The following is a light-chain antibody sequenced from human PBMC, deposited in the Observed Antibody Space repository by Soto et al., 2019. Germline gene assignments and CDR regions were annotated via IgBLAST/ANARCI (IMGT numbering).Light chain of an antibody. CDR3: PQSYRA. CDR1: QSISNS. CDR2: AAS. Sequence: DIQMTQSPSSLSASVGDRVTITCRASQSISNSLNWYQQKPGKAPKLLIYAASSLQSGVPSRFSGSGSGTDFTLTISSLQPEDFATYYCPQSYRAFGQGTKVEIK. V-gene: IGKV1-39*01. J-gene: IGKJ1*01.